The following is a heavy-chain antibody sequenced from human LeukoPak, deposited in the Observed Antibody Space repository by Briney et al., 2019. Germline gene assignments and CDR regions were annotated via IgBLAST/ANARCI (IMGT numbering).Heavy chain of an antibody. D-gene: IGHD3-10*01. CDR1: GYSFTSYW. Sequence: GESLKISCKGSGYSFTSYWIGWVRQMPGKGLEWMGIIYPGDSDTRYSPSFQGQVTISADKSISTAYLQWSSLKASDTAMYYCARRSITMVRGVISDDAFDIWSQGTMVTVSS. J-gene: IGHJ3*02. CDR3: ARRSITMVRGVISDDAFDI. CDR2: IYPGDSDT. V-gene: IGHV5-51*01.